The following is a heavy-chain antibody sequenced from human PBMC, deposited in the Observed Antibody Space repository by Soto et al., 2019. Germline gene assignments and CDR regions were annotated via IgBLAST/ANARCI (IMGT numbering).Heavy chain of an antibody. J-gene: IGHJ6*03. Sequence: QVQLVQSGAELKKPGASAKVSCKASGYIFTSYGISWVRQAPGQGLEWMAWISVDSGNTNYAQNFQGRVTMTTDTSASPGHMGLRTLRSANTALYYWARFNGSGTNYDMDVWGKGTTVIVSS. CDR1: GYIFTSYG. CDR3: ARFNGSGTNYDMDV. CDR2: ISVDSGNT. D-gene: IGHD3-10*01. V-gene: IGHV1-18*01.